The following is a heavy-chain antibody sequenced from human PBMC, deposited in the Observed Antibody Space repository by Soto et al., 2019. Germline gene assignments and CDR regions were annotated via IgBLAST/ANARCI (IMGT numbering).Heavy chain of an antibody. Sequence: GGSLRLSCAASGFAFSDYYMSWIRQAPGKGLEWVSYISSSGSTIYYADSVKGRFTISRDNAKNSLYLQMNSLRAEDTAVYYCAAIPLTRSSGYYYYMDVWGKGTTVTVSS. J-gene: IGHJ6*03. CDR3: AAIPLTRSSGYYYYMDV. CDR1: GFAFSDYY. CDR2: ISSSGSTI. V-gene: IGHV3-11*01. D-gene: IGHD3-10*01.